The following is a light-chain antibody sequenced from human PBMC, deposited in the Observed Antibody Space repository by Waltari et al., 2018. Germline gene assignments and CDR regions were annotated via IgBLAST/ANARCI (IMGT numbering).Light chain of an antibody. Sequence: QAVLTQPSSLSASPGASASLTCTLRRGFNVGTYRIYWFQQKPGSPPRYLLRYRSDSDKQQGSGVPILFSGSKYASANAGILVISGLQSEDEADYYCMTWHSSAVVFGGGTKLTVL. CDR2: YRSDSDK. CDR1: RGFNVGTYR. V-gene: IGLV5-45*03. CDR3: MTWHSSAVV. J-gene: IGLJ2*01.